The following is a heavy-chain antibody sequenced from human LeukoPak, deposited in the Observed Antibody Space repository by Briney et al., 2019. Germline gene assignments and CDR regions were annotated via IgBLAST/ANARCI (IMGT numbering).Heavy chain of an antibody. V-gene: IGHV3-48*04. CDR2: ISSSGSTI. D-gene: IGHD3-16*01. CDR3: ARGGYYYYYYYMDV. CDR1: GFTFSSYA. J-gene: IGHJ6*03. Sequence: GGSLRLSCAASGFTFSSYAMSWVRQAPGKGLEWVSYISSSGSTIYYADSVKGRFTISRDNAKNSLYLQMNSLRAEGTAVYYCARGGYYYYYYYMDVWGKGTTVTVSS.